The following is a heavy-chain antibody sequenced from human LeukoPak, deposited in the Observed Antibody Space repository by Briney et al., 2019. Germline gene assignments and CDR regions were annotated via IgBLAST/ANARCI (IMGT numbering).Heavy chain of an antibody. Sequence: GGSLRLSCAASGFTFSSYAMSWVRQAPGKGLEWVSAISGSGGSTYYADSVKGRFTISRDNSKNTLYLQMNSLRAEDTAVYYCAKVEYYDILTGNPSSFDYWGQGTLVTVSS. D-gene: IGHD3-9*01. CDR1: GFTFSSYA. CDR2: ISGSGGST. V-gene: IGHV3-23*01. CDR3: AKVEYYDILTGNPSSFDY. J-gene: IGHJ4*02.